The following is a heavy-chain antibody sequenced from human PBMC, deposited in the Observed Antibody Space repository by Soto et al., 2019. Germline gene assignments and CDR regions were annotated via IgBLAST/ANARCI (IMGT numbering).Heavy chain of an antibody. D-gene: IGHD5-18*01. CDR1: GNTFASHG. CDR2: ISGFNGQT. J-gene: IGHJ4*02. CDR3: GRAESPDTAYFSDY. V-gene: IGHV1-18*01. Sequence: GAAVKVSCKASGNTFASHGFSWVRQAPGQGLEWMGWISGFNGQTNYALKFQGRVTLTTDASTSTAYMELRSLRAEDSAVYYCGRAESPDTAYFSDYWGQGTLVTVSS.